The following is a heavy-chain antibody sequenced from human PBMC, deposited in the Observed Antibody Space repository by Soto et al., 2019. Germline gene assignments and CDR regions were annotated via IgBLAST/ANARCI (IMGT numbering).Heavy chain of an antibody. J-gene: IGHJ4*02. CDR1: GFTFSDHY. V-gene: IGHV3-72*01. D-gene: IGHD2-15*01. CDR2: IRSKANSYSI. Sequence: HPGGSLRLSCAASGFTFSDHYMDWVRQAPGKGLEWVGRIRSKANSYSIQYGASVKGRFIVSRDDSQNSLYLQMNNLKTEDTAVYYCTTPQYCSGGSCYSGYYFDYWGQGTLVTVSS. CDR3: TTPQYCSGGSCYSGYYFDY.